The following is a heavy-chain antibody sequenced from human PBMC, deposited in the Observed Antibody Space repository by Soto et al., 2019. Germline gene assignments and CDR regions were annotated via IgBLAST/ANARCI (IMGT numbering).Heavy chain of an antibody. Sequence: QVQLVESGGGVVQPGRSLRLSCAASGFTFSSYGMHWVRQAPGKGLEWVAVISYDGSNKYYADSVKGRFTISRDNSKNTLYLQMNSQRAEDTAVYYCANVGYDLDYYYGMDVWGQGTTVTVSS. J-gene: IGHJ6*02. D-gene: IGHD5-12*01. CDR1: GFTFSSYG. CDR2: ISYDGSNK. V-gene: IGHV3-30*18. CDR3: ANVGYDLDYYYGMDV.